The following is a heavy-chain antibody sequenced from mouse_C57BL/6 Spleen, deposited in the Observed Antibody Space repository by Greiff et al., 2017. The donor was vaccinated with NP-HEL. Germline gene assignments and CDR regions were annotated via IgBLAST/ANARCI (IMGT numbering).Heavy chain of an antibody. J-gene: IGHJ2*01. D-gene: IGHD3-2*02. V-gene: IGHV8-12*01. CDR3: ARRDSSGYDY. Sequence: QVQLKESGPGILQSSQTLRLSCPSSGFSLSTSCMGVSWLRPPSGKGLEWLAHFYWDDDKRYHPPLKSQLTFSNDTSRNQVFLKSTSVDTADPATYSCARRDSSGYDYWGQGTTLTVSS. CDR2: FYWDDDK. CDR1: GFSLSTSCMG.